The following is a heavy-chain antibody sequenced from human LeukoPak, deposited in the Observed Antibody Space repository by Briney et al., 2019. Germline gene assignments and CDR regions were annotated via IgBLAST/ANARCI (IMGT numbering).Heavy chain of an antibody. D-gene: IGHD4-17*01. CDR1: GYTFTSYA. V-gene: IGHV1-3*01. CDR2: INAGNGNT. Sequence: ASVKVSCKASGYTFTSYAMHWVRQAPGQRLEWMGWINAGNGNTKYSQKFQGRVTITRGTSASTAYMELSSLRSEDTAVYYCARVGGPTVTAHFDYWGQGTLVTVSS. J-gene: IGHJ4*02. CDR3: ARVGGPTVTAHFDY.